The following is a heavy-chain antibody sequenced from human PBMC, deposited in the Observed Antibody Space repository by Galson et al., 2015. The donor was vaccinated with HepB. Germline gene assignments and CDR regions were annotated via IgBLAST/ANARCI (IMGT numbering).Heavy chain of an antibody. V-gene: IGHV3-7*01. CDR1: GFTFSSYW. J-gene: IGHJ4*02. CDR3: ARDLGDSSSSGADY. CDR2: IKQDGSEK. D-gene: IGHD6-6*01. Sequence: SLRLSCAASGFTFSSYWMSWVRQAPGKGLEWVANIKQDGSEKYYVDSVKGRFTISRDNAKNSLYLQMNSLRAEDTAVYYCARDLGDSSSSGADYWGQGTLVTVSS.